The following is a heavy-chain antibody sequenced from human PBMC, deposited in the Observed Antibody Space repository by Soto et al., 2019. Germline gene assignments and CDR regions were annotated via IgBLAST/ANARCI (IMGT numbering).Heavy chain of an antibody. J-gene: IGHJ4*02. V-gene: IGHV3-9*01. Sequence: GGSLRLSCTASGFSFHDRAMHWVRQVPGKGLEWVSGVSWNGASIGYADSVKGRFTISRDNAKSSLYLQMNSLRAEGAALYYWARAWFEFGFNSHLFDYWGQGTLVTVSS. CDR2: VSWNGASI. D-gene: IGHD3-10*01. CDR3: ARAWFEFGFNSHLFDY. CDR1: GFSFHDRA.